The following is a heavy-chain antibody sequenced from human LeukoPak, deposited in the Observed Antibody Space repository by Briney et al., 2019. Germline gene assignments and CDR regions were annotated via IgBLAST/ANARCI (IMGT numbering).Heavy chain of an antibody. Sequence: SETLSLTCTVSGYSISSGYPWGWIRQPPGKGLEWIGSIYHSGSTYYNPSLKSRVTISVDTSKNQFSLKLIPVTAADTAVYYCASHLYSSSCFDYWGQGTLVTVSS. CDR1: GYSISSGYP. CDR3: ASHLYSSSCFDY. CDR2: IYHSGST. V-gene: IGHV4-38-2*02. D-gene: IGHD6-13*01. J-gene: IGHJ4*02.